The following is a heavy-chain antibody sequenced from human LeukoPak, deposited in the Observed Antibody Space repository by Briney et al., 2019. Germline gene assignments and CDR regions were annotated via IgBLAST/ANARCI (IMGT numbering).Heavy chain of an antibody. CDR1: GFTFSSYA. D-gene: IGHD6-19*01. Sequence: PGGSLRLSCAASGFTFSSYAMSWVRQAPGKGLEWVSAISGSGGSTYYANSVKGRFTISRDNSKNTLYLQMNSLRAEDTAVYYCAKHSSGWYAYYFDYWGQGTLVTVSS. V-gene: IGHV3-23*01. CDR2: ISGSGGST. J-gene: IGHJ4*02. CDR3: AKHSSGWYAYYFDY.